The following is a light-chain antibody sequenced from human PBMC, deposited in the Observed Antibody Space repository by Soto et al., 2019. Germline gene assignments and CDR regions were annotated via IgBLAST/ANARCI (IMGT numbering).Light chain of an antibody. CDR3: SSYTSSSTYV. V-gene: IGLV2-18*02. J-gene: IGLJ1*01. CDR2: EVS. CDR1: SSDVGPYDR. Sequence: QSALTQPPSVSGSPGQSVTISCTGTSSDVGPYDRVSWYQQPPGTAPKLMIYEVSNRPSGVPDRFSGSKSGNTASLTISGLQAEDEADYYCSSYTSSSTYVFGTGTKLTVL.